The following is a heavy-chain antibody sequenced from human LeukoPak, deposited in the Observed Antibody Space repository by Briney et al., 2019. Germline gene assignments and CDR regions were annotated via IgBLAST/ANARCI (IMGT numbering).Heavy chain of an antibody. CDR2: ISSSSSYI. D-gene: IGHD4-17*01. CDR1: GFTFSSYS. CDR3: ARASDDYGDYNNWFDP. Sequence: PGGSLRLSCAASGFTFSSYSMNWVRQAPGKGLEWVSSISSSSSYIYYADSVKGRFTISRDDAKNSLYLQMNSLRAEDTAVYYCARASDDYGDYNNWFDPWGQGTLVTVSS. J-gene: IGHJ5*02. V-gene: IGHV3-21*01.